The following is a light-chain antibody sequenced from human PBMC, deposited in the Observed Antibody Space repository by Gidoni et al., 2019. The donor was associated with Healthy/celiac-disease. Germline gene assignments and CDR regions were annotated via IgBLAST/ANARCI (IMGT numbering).Light chain of an antibody. V-gene: IGKV3-15*01. CDR3: QQYNNWPLT. Sequence: EIVMTQSPATLSVSPGERATLSCRASQSVSSNLAWYQQKPGQAPRFLISGASTRATGIPARCSGSGSGTEFTLTISSLQSEDFAVYYCQQYNNWPLTFGGXTKVEIK. J-gene: IGKJ4*01. CDR2: GAS. CDR1: QSVSSN.